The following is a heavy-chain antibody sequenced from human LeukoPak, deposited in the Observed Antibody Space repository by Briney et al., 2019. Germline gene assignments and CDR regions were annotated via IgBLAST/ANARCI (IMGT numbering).Heavy chain of an antibody. Sequence: SETLSLICAVSGYSISSGYYWGWIRPPPGKGLEWIGSIYHSGSTYYNPSLKSRVTISVDTSKNQFSLKLSSVTAADTAVYYCARCRSGSLWDAFDIWGQGTMVTVSS. J-gene: IGHJ3*02. CDR3: ARCRSGSLWDAFDI. V-gene: IGHV4-38-2*01. CDR2: IYHSGST. D-gene: IGHD2-21*01. CDR1: GYSISSGYY.